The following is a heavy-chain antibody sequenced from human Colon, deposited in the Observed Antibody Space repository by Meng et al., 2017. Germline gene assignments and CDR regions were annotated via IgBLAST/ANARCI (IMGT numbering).Heavy chain of an antibody. Sequence: RQDAGPGLVEPSGTLSLTCVGAGGSISGSNYWSWVRQPPGKGLEWIGQIYLSGSPSYNPSLESRVTISVDKSKNQLSLRLTSVTAADTAIYYCARHGGWHFDYWGQGTLVTVSS. CDR3: ARHGGWHFDY. V-gene: IGHV4-4*02. CDR2: IYLSGSP. D-gene: IGHD6-19*01. CDR1: GGSISGSNY. J-gene: IGHJ4*02.